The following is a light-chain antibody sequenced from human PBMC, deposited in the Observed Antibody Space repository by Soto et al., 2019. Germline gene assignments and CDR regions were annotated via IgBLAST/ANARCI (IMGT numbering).Light chain of an antibody. CDR1: QSVSSSY. CDR3: QQYGSSPRT. CDR2: GAS. J-gene: IGKJ1*01. V-gene: IGKV3-20*01. Sequence: EIVLTQSPGTLSLSPGERATLSCRASQSVSSSYLAWYQQKPGQAPRLLIYGASSRATGIPDRFSGSGSGTDFTLTISRLEPEDVAGYYCQQYGSSPRTFGQGTKVEIK.